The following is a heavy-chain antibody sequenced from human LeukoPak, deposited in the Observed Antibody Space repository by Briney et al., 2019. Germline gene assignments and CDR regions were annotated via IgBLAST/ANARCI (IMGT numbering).Heavy chain of an antibody. D-gene: IGHD3-9*01. V-gene: IGHV4-39*01. CDR2: IYYSGST. Sequence: SETLSLTCTVSGGSISSSSYYWGWIRQPPGKGLEWIGSIYYSGSTYYNPSLKSRVTISVDTSKNQFSLKLSSVTAADTAVYYCARVGLMAGYYSPRSNYFDYWGQGTLVTVSS. J-gene: IGHJ4*02. CDR3: ARVGLMAGYYSPRSNYFDY. CDR1: GGSISSSSYY.